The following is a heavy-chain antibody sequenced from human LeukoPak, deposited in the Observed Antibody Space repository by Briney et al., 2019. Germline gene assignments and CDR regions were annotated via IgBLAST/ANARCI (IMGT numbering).Heavy chain of an antibody. CDR2: INHSGST. D-gene: IGHD3-9*01. V-gene: IGHV4-34*01. CDR1: GGSFSGYY. Sequence: ASETLSLTCAAYGGSFSGYYWSWIRQPPGKGLEWIGEINHSGSTNYNPSLKSRVTISVDTSKNQFSLKLSSVTAADTAVYYCARACRRGALRYFDWSFDYWGQGTLVTVSS. J-gene: IGHJ4*02. CDR3: ARACRRGALRYFDWSFDY.